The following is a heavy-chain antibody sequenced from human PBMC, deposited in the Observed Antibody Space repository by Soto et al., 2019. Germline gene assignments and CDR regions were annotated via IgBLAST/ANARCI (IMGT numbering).Heavy chain of an antibody. CDR3: ARVAVAGTRVDY. Sequence: XXTLSLRYAVSGGSIRSSNWWSWVRQPPGKGLEWIGEIYHSGSTNYNPSLKSRVTISVDKSKNQFSLKLSSVTAADTAVYYCARVAVAGTRVDYWGQGTRVTVSS. CDR1: GGSIRSSNW. D-gene: IGHD6-19*01. V-gene: IGHV4-4*02. CDR2: IYHSGST. J-gene: IGHJ4*02.